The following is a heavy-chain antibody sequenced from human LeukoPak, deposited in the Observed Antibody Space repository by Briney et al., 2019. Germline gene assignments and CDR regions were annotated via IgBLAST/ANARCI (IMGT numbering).Heavy chain of an antibody. CDR1: GLTFSSYG. V-gene: IGHV3-30*03. CDR2: ISYDGSNK. D-gene: IGHD2-2*01. J-gene: IGHJ4*02. Sequence: GRSLRLSCAASGLTFSSYGMHWVRQAPGKGLEWVAVISYDGSNKYYTDSVKGRFTISRDNSKNTLYLQMNSLRAEDTAVYYCARISQMPDFDHWGQGTLVTVSS. CDR3: ARISQMPDFDH.